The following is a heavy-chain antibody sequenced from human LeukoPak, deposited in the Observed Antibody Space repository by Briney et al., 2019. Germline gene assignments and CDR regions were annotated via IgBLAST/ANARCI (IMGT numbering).Heavy chain of an antibody. CDR1: GNSFTAYA. CDR3: ARERGRTRAGHKRPIFALDS. CDR2: IIPIFGPP. J-gene: IGHJ4*02. D-gene: IGHD3-3*01. Sequence: SVKVSCKASGNSFTAYAINWVRQVPGQGLEWMANIIPIFGPPNFAQKIRGRVHITADESTSTVYMQLNSLGPEDTAVYYCARERGRTRAGHKRPIFALDSWGQGTPVIVSS. V-gene: IGHV1-69*15.